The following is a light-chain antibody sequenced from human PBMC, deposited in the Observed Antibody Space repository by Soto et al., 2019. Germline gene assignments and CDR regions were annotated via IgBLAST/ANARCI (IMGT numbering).Light chain of an antibody. J-gene: IGLJ2*01. V-gene: IGLV7-46*01. Sequence: QALVTQEPSLTVSPGGTVTLTCGSSTGAVTSGHYPYWFQQKPGQATRTLIYDTSNKHSWTPARFSGSLLGGKAALTLSGAQPEDEAAYYCLLSYSGARLVFGGGTKLTVL. CDR1: TGAVTSGHY. CDR3: LLSYSGARLV. CDR2: DTS.